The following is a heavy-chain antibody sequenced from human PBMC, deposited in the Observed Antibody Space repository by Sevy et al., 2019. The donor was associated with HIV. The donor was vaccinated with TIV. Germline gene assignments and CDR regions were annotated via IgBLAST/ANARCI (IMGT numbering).Heavy chain of an antibody. J-gene: IGHJ6*02. Sequence: ASVKVSCKASGYTFTGYYMHWVRQAPGQGLEWMGWINPNRGGTNYAQKFQGRVTMTRDTSISTAYMELSRLRSDDTAVYYCARDSGNYYGSGSYLDVWGQGTTVTVSS. V-gene: IGHV1-2*02. CDR2: INPNRGGT. CDR3: ARDSGNYYGSGSYLDV. D-gene: IGHD3-10*01. CDR1: GYTFTGYY.